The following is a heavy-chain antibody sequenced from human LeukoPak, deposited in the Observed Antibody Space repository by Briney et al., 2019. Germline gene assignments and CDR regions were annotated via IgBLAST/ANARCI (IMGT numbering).Heavy chain of an antibody. CDR3: ARDGELDSSGYNYYYYYGMDV. CDR1: GYTFTSYY. J-gene: IGHJ6*02. D-gene: IGHD3-22*01. Sequence: ASVKVSCKASGYTFTSYYMHWVRQAPGQGLEWMGIINPSGGSTSYAQKFQGRVTMTRDMSTSTVYMELSGLRSDDTAVYYCARDGELDSSGYNYYYYYGMDVWGQGTTVTVSS. V-gene: IGHV1-46*01. CDR2: INPSGGST.